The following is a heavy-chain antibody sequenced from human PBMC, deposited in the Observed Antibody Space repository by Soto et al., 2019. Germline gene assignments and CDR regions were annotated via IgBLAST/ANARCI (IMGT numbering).Heavy chain of an antibody. D-gene: IGHD1-26*01. J-gene: IGHJ6*02. CDR3: ARDRKVGDYYYYYGMEV. Sequence: SVKVSCKASGGTFSSYAISWVRLAPGQGLEWMGGIIPIFGTANYAQKFQGRVTITADESTSTAYMELSSLRSEDTAVYYCARDRKVGDYYYYYGMEVWGQGTTVTVSS. CDR1: GGTFSSYA. CDR2: IIPIFGTA. V-gene: IGHV1-69*13.